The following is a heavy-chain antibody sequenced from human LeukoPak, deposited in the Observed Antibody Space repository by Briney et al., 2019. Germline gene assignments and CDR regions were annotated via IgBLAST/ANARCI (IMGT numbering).Heavy chain of an antibody. CDR3: ARAPYYYDTSGYPIYYFDY. CDR2: IYYSGST. V-gene: IGHV4-59*01. Sequence: SQTLSLTCTVSGDSISSYYWSWIRQPPGKGLEWIGYIYYSGSTTYNPSLKSRVTISVDTSKNQFSLKLSSATAADTAVYYCARAPYYYDTSGYPIYYFDYWGQGTLVTVSS. D-gene: IGHD3-22*01. J-gene: IGHJ4*02. CDR1: GDSISSYY.